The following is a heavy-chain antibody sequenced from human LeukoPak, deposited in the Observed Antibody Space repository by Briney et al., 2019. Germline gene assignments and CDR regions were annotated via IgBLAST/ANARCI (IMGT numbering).Heavy chain of an antibody. Sequence: SETQSLTCAVYGGSFSRYYWSWIRHPPGKGLEWIGEINHSGSTNYNPSLKSRVTISEDTSKNQFSLKLSSVTALDTAVYFCARGCGVMSNWGQGTLVTVSA. CDR2: INHSGST. D-gene: IGHD3-16*01. V-gene: IGHV4-34*01. J-gene: IGHJ4*01. CDR3: ARGCGVMSN. CDR1: GGSFSRYY.